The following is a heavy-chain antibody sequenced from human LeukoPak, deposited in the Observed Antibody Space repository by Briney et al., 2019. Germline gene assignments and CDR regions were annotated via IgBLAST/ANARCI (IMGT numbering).Heavy chain of an antibody. Sequence: GGSLRLSCAASGFTFDDYGMSWVRQAPGKGLEWVSGINWNGGSTGYADSVKGRFTISRDSAKNSLYLQMNSLRAEDTALYYCARATTFGVVGYYYYMDVWGKGTTVTVSS. CDR1: GFTFDDYG. J-gene: IGHJ6*03. V-gene: IGHV3-20*04. CDR2: INWNGGST. CDR3: ARATTFGVVGYYYYMDV. D-gene: IGHD3-3*01.